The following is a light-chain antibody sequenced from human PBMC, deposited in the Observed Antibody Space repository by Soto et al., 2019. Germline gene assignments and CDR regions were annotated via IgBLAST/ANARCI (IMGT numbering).Light chain of an antibody. V-gene: IGLV2-11*01. CDR3: CSYAGSYTFV. J-gene: IGLJ3*02. Sequence: QSALTQPRSVSGSPGQSVTLSCTGTISDVGGYNFVSWYQQHPGKAPKLMIYDVSKRPSGVTDRFSGSKSDNTASLTISGLQAEDEADYYCCSYAGSYTFVFGGGTKLTVL. CDR1: ISDVGGYNF. CDR2: DVS.